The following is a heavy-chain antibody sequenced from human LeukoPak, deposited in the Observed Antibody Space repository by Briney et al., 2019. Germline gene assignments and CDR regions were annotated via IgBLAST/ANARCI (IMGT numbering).Heavy chain of an antibody. Sequence: ASVTVSCKASGYTFTSDDINWVRQAPGQGLEWMGWISAYNGNTNYAQKLQGRVTMTTDTSTSTAYMELRSLRSDDTAVYYCAREFQSPSLRLGELSLIYFDYWGQGTLVTVSS. CDR3: AREFQSPSLRLGELSLIYFDY. V-gene: IGHV1-18*01. CDR2: ISAYNGNT. J-gene: IGHJ4*02. D-gene: IGHD3-16*02. CDR1: GYTFTSDD.